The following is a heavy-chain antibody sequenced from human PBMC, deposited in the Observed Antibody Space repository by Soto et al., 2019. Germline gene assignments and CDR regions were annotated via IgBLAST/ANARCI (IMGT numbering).Heavy chain of an antibody. J-gene: IGHJ3*02. V-gene: IGHV4-4*07. Sequence: QVQLQESGPGLVKPSETLSLICTVSGGSIRNYFWTWIRQPAGKGLEWIGRIYSSGNTVYNASLKSRVTMSIDMSKNQFSLKLSSMTAADTAVYYCVRHVESPGISGSWGAFDIWGQGTVVTVSS. D-gene: IGHD1-20*01. CDR2: IYSSGNT. CDR1: GGSIRNYF. CDR3: VRHVESPGISGSWGAFDI.